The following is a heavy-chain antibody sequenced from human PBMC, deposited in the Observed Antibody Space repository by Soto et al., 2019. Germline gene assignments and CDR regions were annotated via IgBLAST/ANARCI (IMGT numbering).Heavy chain of an antibody. CDR2: TSGDGRIM. J-gene: IGHJ4*02. CDR3: ARGRAAYYFDY. D-gene: IGHD6-25*01. V-gene: IGHV3-64*02. CDR1: GFTFSSYP. Sequence: GGSLRLSCAASGFTFSSYPMHWVRQVPGKGLEHVSSTSGDGRIMYYLDSVKGRFTISRDNSKNTLYLQMGSLRTEDMAVYYCARGRAAYYFDYWGQGALVTVS.